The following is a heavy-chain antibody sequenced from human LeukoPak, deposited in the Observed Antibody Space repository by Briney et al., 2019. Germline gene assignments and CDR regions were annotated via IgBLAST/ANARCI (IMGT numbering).Heavy chain of an antibody. J-gene: IGHJ4*02. D-gene: IGHD6-6*01. V-gene: IGHV3-21*01. CDR3: ARWPYSSSYYFDY. Sequence: GGSLRLSCVTSGFSFKNYDMNWVRQSPEKGLEWVSSITSGTTYIYYADSVRGRFTLSRDNAKNSLYLQMNSLRAEDTAVYYCARWPYSSSYYFDYWGQGTLVTVSS. CDR1: GFSFKNYD. CDR2: ITSGTTYI.